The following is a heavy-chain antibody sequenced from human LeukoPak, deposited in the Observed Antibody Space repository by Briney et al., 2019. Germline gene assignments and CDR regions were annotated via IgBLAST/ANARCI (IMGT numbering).Heavy chain of an antibody. V-gene: IGHV4-39*07. CDR2: IYHSGST. CDR3: AGHPFSGSYSLDY. D-gene: IGHD1-26*01. CDR1: GASITNSLYY. J-gene: IGHJ4*02. Sequence: SETLSLTCTVSGASITNSLYYWGWIRQPPGKGLEWIGEIYHSGSTNYNPSLKSRVTISVDKSKNQFSLKLSSVTPADTAVYYCAGHPFSGSYSLDYWGQGTLVTVSS.